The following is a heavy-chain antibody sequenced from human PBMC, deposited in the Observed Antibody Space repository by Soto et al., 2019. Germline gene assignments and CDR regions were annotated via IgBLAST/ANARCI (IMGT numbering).Heavy chain of an antibody. CDR2: IYHSGST. Sequence: SETLSLTCAVSGGSISSSKWWSWVRQPPGKGLEWIGEIYHSGSTNYNPSLKSRVTISVDKSKNQFSLKLSSVTAADTAACYCAARNDGSGSLDYWGQGTLGSVSA. D-gene: IGHD3-10*01. CDR3: AARNDGSGSLDY. CDR1: GGSISSSKW. J-gene: IGHJ4*02. V-gene: IGHV4-4*02.